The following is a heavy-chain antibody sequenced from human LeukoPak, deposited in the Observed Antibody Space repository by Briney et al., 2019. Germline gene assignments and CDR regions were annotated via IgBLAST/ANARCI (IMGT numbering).Heavy chain of an antibody. CDR2: IYHSGST. CDR1: GYSISSGYY. D-gene: IGHD3-10*01. V-gene: IGHV4-38-2*02. Sequence: PSETLSLTCTVSGYSISSGYYWGWIRQPPGKGLEWIGSIYHSGSTYYNPSLKSRVTISVDTSKNQFSLKLSSVTAADTAVYYCAREARVRGDPNWFDPWGQGTLVTVSS. J-gene: IGHJ5*02. CDR3: AREARVRGDPNWFDP.